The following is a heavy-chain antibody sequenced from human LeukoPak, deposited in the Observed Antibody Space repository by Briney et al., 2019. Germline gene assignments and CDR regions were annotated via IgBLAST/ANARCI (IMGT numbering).Heavy chain of an antibody. D-gene: IGHD6-19*01. V-gene: IGHV3-23*01. Sequence: GGSLRLSCAASGFTFTSYSMNWVRQAPGKGLEWVSTISGSGGSTYYADSVKGRFTISRDNSKNTLYLQMNSLRAEDTAVYYCAKDKQWLVRLFDYWGQGTLVTVSS. CDR1: GFTFTSYS. CDR2: ISGSGGST. J-gene: IGHJ4*02. CDR3: AKDKQWLVRLFDY.